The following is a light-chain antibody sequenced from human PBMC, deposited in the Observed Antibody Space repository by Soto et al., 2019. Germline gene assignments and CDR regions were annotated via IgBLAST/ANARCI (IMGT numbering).Light chain of an antibody. V-gene: IGLV2-14*01. CDR2: EVS. J-gene: IGLJ2*01. Sequence: QSVLTQPASVSGSPGQSITISCTGTSSDIGNYNFVSWFQHHPGKAPKLIIYEVSHRPSGVSYRFSGSKSGNTASLTISGLQAEDEADYYCASHTTSSTLIFGGGTKLTVL. CDR3: ASHTTSSTLI. CDR1: SSDIGNYNF.